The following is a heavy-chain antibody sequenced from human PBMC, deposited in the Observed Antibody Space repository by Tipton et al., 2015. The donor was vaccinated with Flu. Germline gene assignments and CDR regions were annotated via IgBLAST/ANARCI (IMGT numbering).Heavy chain of an antibody. CDR3: AKEMELTKPFDL. V-gene: IGHV3-23*01. J-gene: IGHJ4*02. Sequence: SLRLSCAASGFTFSSYAMSWVRQAPGKGLEWVSCIGKSAQYIFYTDSVKGRFTISRDNSKNTLSLQMNSLRAEDTAIYYCAKEMELTKPFDLWGQGTLVTVSS. CDR1: GFTFSSYA. CDR2: IGKSAQYI. D-gene: IGHD1-7*01.